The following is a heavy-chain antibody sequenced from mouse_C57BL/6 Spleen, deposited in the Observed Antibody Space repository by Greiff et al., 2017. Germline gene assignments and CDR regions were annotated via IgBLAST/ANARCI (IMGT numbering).Heavy chain of an antibody. Sequence: QVQLQQPGAELVRPGSSVKLSCKASGYTFTSYWMHWVKQRPIQGLEWIGNIDPSDSETHYNQKFKDKATLTVDKSSSTAYMQLSSLTSEDSAVYYGARWAGTMVKTSFDYWGQGTTLTVSS. CDR2: IDPSDSET. CDR1: GYTFTSYW. J-gene: IGHJ2*01. CDR3: ARWAGTMVKTSFDY. V-gene: IGHV1-52*01. D-gene: IGHD2-13*01.